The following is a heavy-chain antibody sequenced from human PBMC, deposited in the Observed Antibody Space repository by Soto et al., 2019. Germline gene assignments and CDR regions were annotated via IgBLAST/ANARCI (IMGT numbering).Heavy chain of an antibody. CDR3: AREFSNSPEAFDS. D-gene: IGHD6-6*01. Sequence: SETLSLTCTVSGDSVNSDNFYWSWIRQPPGRGLEWIGYIYYTGSTNYNPSLKSRVTISIDTSRNQFSLKLSSVTAADTAVYYCAREFSNSPEAFDSWGQGSLVTVSS. CDR1: GDSVNSDNFY. CDR2: IYYTGST. J-gene: IGHJ4*02. V-gene: IGHV4-61*01.